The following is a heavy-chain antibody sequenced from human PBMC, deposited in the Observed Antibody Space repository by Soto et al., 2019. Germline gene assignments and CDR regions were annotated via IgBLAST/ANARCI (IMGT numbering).Heavy chain of an antibody. Sequence: QLQLQESGPGLVKPSETLSLTCTVSGGSISSSSYYWGWIRQPPGKGLEWIGSIYYSGSTYYNPSLKSRVTISVDTSKNQFSLMLSSVTAADTAVYYCARDCIAVAGTYYYYYMDVWGKGTTVTVSS. CDR3: ARDCIAVAGTYYYYYMDV. J-gene: IGHJ6*03. CDR1: GGSISSSSYY. D-gene: IGHD6-19*01. V-gene: IGHV4-39*01. CDR2: IYYSGST.